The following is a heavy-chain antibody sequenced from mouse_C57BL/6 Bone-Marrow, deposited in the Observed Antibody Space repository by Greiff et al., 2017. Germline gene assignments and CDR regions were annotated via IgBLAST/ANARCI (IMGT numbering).Heavy chain of an antibody. Sequence: EVLLVESGPGLAKPSQTLSLTCSVTGYSITSDYWNWIRKFPGNKLEYMGYISYSGSTYYNPSLKSRISITRDTTKNQYYLQLNSVTTEDTATYYCGRTDDGYYPGYFDVWGTGTTVTVSS. CDR1: GYSITSDY. CDR2: ISYSGST. V-gene: IGHV3-8*01. J-gene: IGHJ1*03. CDR3: GRTDDGYYPGYFDV. D-gene: IGHD2-3*01.